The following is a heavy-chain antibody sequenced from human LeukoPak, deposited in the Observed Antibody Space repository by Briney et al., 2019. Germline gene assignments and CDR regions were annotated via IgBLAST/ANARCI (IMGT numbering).Heavy chain of an antibody. J-gene: IGHJ5*02. Sequence: GGSLRLSCAASGFTFGSYAMSWVRQAPGKGLGWVSAISGSGGSTYYADSVKGRFTISRGNSKNTLYLQMNSLRAEDTAVYYCANDPSLDYYDSSGRMTWGQGTLVTVSS. D-gene: IGHD3-22*01. CDR1: GFTFGSYA. CDR3: ANDPSLDYYDSSGRMT. CDR2: ISGSGGST. V-gene: IGHV3-23*01.